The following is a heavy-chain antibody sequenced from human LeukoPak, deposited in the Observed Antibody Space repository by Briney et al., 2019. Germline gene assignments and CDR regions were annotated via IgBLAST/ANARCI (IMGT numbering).Heavy chain of an antibody. J-gene: IGHJ4*02. CDR2: INPYNGNT. V-gene: IGHV1-18*01. CDR1: GYTFTSYG. CDR3: ARTYNIVGTTTRGNDY. Sequence: ASVTVSCKASGYTFTSYGISWVRQAPGQGLEWMGWINPYNGNTNYAQNFQGRVTMTADTSTSTAYMELRSLRSDDTAVYYCARTYNIVGTTTRGNDYWGQGTLVTVSS. D-gene: IGHD1-26*01.